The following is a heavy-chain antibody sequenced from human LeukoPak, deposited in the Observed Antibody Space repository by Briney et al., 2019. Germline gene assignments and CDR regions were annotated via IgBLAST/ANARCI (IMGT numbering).Heavy chain of an antibody. J-gene: IGHJ4*02. CDR3: ARDRSGGTYYYDSSGYSF. CDR1: GFTFSDYY. V-gene: IGHV3-11*01. CDR2: ISGSGNTI. Sequence: GGSLRLSCAASGFTFSDYYMSSIRQAPGKGLEWISSISGSGNTIYYADSAMGRFTISRDNAKNSLYLLMNSLTAEDTAVYSCARDRSGGTYYYDSSGYSFWGQGTLVTVSS. D-gene: IGHD3-22*01.